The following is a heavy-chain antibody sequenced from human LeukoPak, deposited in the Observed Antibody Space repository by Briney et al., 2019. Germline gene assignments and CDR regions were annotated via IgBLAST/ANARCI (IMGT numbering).Heavy chain of an antibody. CDR3: ARVGAYYDILPPPLDY. D-gene: IGHD3-9*01. Sequence: SETLSLTCTVSGGPISSSSYYWGWIRQPPGKGREWIGSIYYSGSTYYNPSLKSRVTISVDTSKNQFSLKLSSVTAADTAVYYCARVGAYYDILPPPLDYWGQGTLVTVSS. CDR1: GGPISSSSYY. J-gene: IGHJ4*02. CDR2: IYYSGST. V-gene: IGHV4-39*07.